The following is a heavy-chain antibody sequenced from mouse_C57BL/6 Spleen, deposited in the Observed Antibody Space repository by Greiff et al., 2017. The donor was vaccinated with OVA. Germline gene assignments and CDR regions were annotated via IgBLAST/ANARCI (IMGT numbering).Heavy chain of an antibody. D-gene: IGHD1-1*01. Sequence: VQLQESGPGLVAPSQSLSITCTVSGFSLTSYAISWVRQPPGKGLEWLGVIWTGGGTKYNSALKSRLSISKDNSKSQVFLKMNSLQTDDTARYYCARNWVYSSYCYAMDYWGQGTSVTVSS. CDR2: IWTGGGT. V-gene: IGHV2-9-1*01. CDR1: GFSLTSYA. CDR3: ARNWVYSSYCYAMDY. J-gene: IGHJ4*01.